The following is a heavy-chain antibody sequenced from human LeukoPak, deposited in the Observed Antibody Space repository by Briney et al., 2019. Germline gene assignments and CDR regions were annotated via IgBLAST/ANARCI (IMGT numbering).Heavy chain of an antibody. J-gene: IGHJ4*02. CDR3: AREHDRRLDH. V-gene: IGHV1-46*01. CDR1: GFTFINYY. CDR2: INLSGGST. D-gene: IGHD3-22*01. Sequence: ASVKVSCKASGFTFINYYMHWVRQAPGQGLEWLGIINLSGGSTHYPQKFQDRVTMTRDTSTTTVYMELSSLRSEDTAVFYCAREHDRRLDHWGQGTLVTVSS.